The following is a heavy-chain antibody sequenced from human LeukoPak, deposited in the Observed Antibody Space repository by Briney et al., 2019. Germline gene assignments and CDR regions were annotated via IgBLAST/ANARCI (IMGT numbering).Heavy chain of an antibody. D-gene: IGHD3-10*01. CDR1: GYTFTGYY. CDR3: ARDTTMVRGVIKRARFDY. J-gene: IGHJ4*02. Sequence: ATVKVSCKASGYTFTGYYMHWVRQAPGQGLEWMGRINPNSGGTNYAQKFQGRVTMTRDTSISTAYMELSRLRSDDTAVYYCARDTTMVRGVIKRARFDYWGQGTLVTVSS. V-gene: IGHV1-2*06. CDR2: INPNSGGT.